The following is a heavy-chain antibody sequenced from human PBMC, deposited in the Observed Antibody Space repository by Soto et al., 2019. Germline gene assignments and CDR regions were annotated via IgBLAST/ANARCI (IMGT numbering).Heavy chain of an antibody. J-gene: IGHJ4*02. CDR2: ISYDGSNR. Sequence: GGSLRPSCEASGFTFSSYAMHWVRQAPGKGLEWVAVISYDGSNRYYADSVKGRFTISRDNSKNTLYLQMNSLGAEDTAVYYCARGELDYWGQGTLVTVSS. CDR1: GFTFSSYA. CDR3: ARGELDY. D-gene: IGHD3-10*01. V-gene: IGHV3-30-3*01.